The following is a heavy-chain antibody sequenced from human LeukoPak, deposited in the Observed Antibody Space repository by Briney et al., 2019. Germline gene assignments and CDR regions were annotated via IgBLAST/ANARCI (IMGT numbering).Heavy chain of an antibody. Sequence: PGGSLRLSCAASGFTFSGSAMHWVRQASGKGLEWVGRIRSKANSYATAYAASVKGRFTISRDDSKNTAYLQMNSLKTEDTAVYYCTRPSGFNWNAFVGWGQGTLVTVSS. CDR2: IRSKANSYAT. V-gene: IGHV3-73*01. CDR1: GFTFSGSA. J-gene: IGHJ4*02. D-gene: IGHD1-20*01. CDR3: TRPSGFNWNAFVG.